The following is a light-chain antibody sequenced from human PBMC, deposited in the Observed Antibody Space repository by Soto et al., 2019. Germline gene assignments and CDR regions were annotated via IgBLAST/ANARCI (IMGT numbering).Light chain of an antibody. CDR2: LGS. CDR1: QSLLHSNGYNY. V-gene: IGKV2-28*01. J-gene: IGKJ4*01. CDR3: MQALQTPLT. Sequence: DIVMTQSPLSLPVTPGEPASISCRSSQSLLHSNGYNYLDWYLQKPGQSPQLLIYLGSNRASGVPDRFSGSGSGTEFTLKISRVEAEDVGLYYCMQALQTPLTFGERTKVEIK.